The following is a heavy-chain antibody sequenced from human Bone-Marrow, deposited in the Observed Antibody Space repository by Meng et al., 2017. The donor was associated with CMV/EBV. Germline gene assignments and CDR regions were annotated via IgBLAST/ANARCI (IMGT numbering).Heavy chain of an antibody. CDR1: GGSVSSGSYY. D-gene: IGHD6-13*01. J-gene: IGHJ5*02. CDR2: INHSGST. Sequence: SETLSVTCTVSGGSVSSGSYYWSWIRQPPGKGLEWIGEINHSGSTNYNPSLKSRVTISVDTSKNQFSLKLSSVTAADTAVYYCARAPDKSSSWYVWFDPWGQGTLVTVSS. V-gene: IGHV4-61*01. CDR3: ARAPDKSSSWYVWFDP.